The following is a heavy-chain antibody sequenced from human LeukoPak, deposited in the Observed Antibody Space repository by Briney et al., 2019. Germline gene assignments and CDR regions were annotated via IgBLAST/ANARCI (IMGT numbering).Heavy chain of an antibody. CDR3: ARAGPGSGFDY. V-gene: IGHV3-74*01. J-gene: IGHJ4*02. CDR1: GFTFSSYW. D-gene: IGHD1-1*01. Sequence: GGSLRLSCAASGFTFSSYWMHWVRQAPGKGLVWVSRINSDGSSTSYADSVKGRFTISRDNAKNTLYLQMNSLRAEDTAVYYCARAGPGSGFDYRGQGTLVTVSS. CDR2: INSDGSST.